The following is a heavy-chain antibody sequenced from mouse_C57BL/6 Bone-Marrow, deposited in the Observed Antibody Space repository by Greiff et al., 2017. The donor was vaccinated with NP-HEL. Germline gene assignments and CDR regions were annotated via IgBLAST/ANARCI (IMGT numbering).Heavy chain of an antibody. Sequence: EVQLQQSVAELVRPGASVKLSCTASGFNIKNTYMHWVKQRPEQGLEWIGRIDPVNGNTKYAPKFQGKANITADTSSNTAYLQLSSLTSYDTAIYYCASPLITTVADYFDYWGQGTTLTVSS. CDR3: ASPLITTVADYFDY. V-gene: IGHV14-3*01. D-gene: IGHD1-1*01. CDR2: IDPVNGNT. CDR1: GFNIKNTY. J-gene: IGHJ2*01.